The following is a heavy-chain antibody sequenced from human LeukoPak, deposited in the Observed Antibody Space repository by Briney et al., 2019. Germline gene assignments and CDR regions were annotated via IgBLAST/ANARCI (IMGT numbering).Heavy chain of an antibody. CDR3: AKGVRSGTYYNCFDP. J-gene: IGHJ5*02. V-gene: IGHV3-11*05. D-gene: IGHD1-26*01. Sequence: KSGGSLRLSCAASGFTFSDYYMSWIRQAPGKGLEWVSYISSSSSYTNYADSVKGRFTISRDNAKNSLYLQMSSLRAEDTALYYCAKGVRSGTYYNCFDPWGQGTLVTVSS. CDR2: ISSSSSYT. CDR1: GFTFSDYY.